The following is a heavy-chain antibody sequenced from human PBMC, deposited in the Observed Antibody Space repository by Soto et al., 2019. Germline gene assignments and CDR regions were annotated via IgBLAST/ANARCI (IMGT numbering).Heavy chain of an antibody. Sequence: EVQLVESGGGLVKPGGSLRLSCAASGFSFSSYTMNWVRQAPGKGLEWVSSISSSSSYIYYADSVKGRFTISRDNVKNSLYLQMNSLRAEDTAVYYCARDRWDGDYESLDAFDIWGQGAMVIASS. D-gene: IGHD4-17*01. CDR1: GFSFSSYT. J-gene: IGHJ3*02. CDR2: ISSSSSYI. V-gene: IGHV3-21*01. CDR3: ARDRWDGDYESLDAFDI.